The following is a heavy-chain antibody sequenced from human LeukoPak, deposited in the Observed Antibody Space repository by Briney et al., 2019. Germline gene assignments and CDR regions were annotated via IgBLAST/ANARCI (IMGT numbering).Heavy chain of an antibody. J-gene: IGHJ4*02. CDR1: GGSISSYY. Sequence: SETLSLTCTVSGGSISSYYWSWIRQPPGKGLEWIGSIYYSGTTYYKPSLKSRVTISVDTSKNQFSLKLSSVTAADTAVYYCARESRYSSSWYGNYFDYWGQGTLVTVSS. CDR2: IYYSGTT. D-gene: IGHD6-13*01. V-gene: IGHV4-59*12. CDR3: ARESRYSSSWYGNYFDY.